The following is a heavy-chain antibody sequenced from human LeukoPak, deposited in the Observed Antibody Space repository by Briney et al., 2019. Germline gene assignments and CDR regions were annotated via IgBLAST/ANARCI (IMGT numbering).Heavy chain of an antibody. CDR1: GGSISSGDYY. V-gene: IGHV4-31*02. Sequence: PSETLSLTCTVSGGSISSGDYYWSWIRQHPGKCLEWIGYIYYSGDTYYNPSLKSRVTISMDTSGNQFSLKLSSVTAADTAVYYCARAPRHTNSWYYFDYWGQGTLVSVSS. D-gene: IGHD2-2*01. J-gene: IGHJ4*02. CDR3: ARAPRHTNSWYYFDY. CDR2: IYYSGDT.